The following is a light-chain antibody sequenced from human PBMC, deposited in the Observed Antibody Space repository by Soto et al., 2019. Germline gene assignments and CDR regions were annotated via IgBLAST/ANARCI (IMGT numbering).Light chain of an antibody. CDR2: DVT. V-gene: IGLV2-8*01. CDR1: SSDVGSHDF. J-gene: IGLJ1*01. CDR3: SSYTDRKNLV. Sequence: QSALTQPASVSGSPGQSITISCTGTSSDVGSHDFVSWYQQRPGKAPKLMIYDVTKRPSGVPDRFSGSKSGNTASLTVSALQAEDEADYYCSSYTDRKNLVFGTGTKLTVL.